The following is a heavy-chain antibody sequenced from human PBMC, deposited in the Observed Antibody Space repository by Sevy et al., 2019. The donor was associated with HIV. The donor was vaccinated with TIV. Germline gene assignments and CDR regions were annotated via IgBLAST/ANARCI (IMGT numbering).Heavy chain of an antibody. CDR3: AKSEPGTGASDFDS. CDR2: MSPDSGGT. D-gene: IGHD1-1*01. J-gene: IGHJ4*02. Sequence: ASVKVSCKTSGYTFTGYYIHWVRQAPGQGLEWMGWMSPDSGGTGYAQKFQGRVTMTRDTSINKAYLELSRMTSGDTAVYFCAKSEPGTGASDFDSWGQGTLVTVSS. V-gene: IGHV1-2*02. CDR1: GYTFTGYY.